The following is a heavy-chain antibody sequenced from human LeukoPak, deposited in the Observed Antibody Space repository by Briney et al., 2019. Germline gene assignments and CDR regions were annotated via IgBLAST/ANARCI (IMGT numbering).Heavy chain of an antibody. CDR1: GFTFSSYA. J-gene: IGHJ4*02. V-gene: IGHV3-23*01. CDR2: INGSGGTT. Sequence: PGGSLRLSCAASGFTFSSYAMSWVRQAPGKGLEWVSDINGSGGTTYYADSVKGRFTISRDNSKNTLYLQMNSLRAEDTAVYYCAKDPHYYGSGSYYKAVDYWGQGTLVTVSS. CDR3: AKDPHYYGSGSYYKAVDY. D-gene: IGHD3-10*01.